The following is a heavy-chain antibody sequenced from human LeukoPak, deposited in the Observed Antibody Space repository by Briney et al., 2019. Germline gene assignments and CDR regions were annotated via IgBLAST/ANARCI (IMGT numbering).Heavy chain of an antibody. CDR1: GFTFSSYW. CDR2: INSDGSST. V-gene: IGHV3-74*01. J-gene: IGHJ6*03. D-gene: IGHD6-13*01. Sequence: WGSLRLSCAASGFTFSSYWMHWVRQAPGKGLVWVSRINSDGSSTSYADSVKGRFTISRDNAKNTLYLQMNSLRAEDTAVYYCAKDLSKQQLVGRGGRGYYYYMDVWGKGTTVTISS. CDR3: AKDLSKQQLVGRGGRGYYYYMDV.